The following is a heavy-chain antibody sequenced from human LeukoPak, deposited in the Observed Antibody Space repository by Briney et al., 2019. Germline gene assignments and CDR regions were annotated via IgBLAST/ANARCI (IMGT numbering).Heavy chain of an antibody. CDR1: GGSISSGGYY. V-gene: IGHV4-31*03. J-gene: IGHJ4*02. D-gene: IGHD3-10*01. CDR2: IYYSGST. CDR3: ASLWFGEYYFDY. Sequence: PSETLSLTCTVSGGSISSGGYYWSWIRQHPGKGLEWIGYIYYSGSTYYNPSLKSRVTISVDTSKNQFSLKLSSVTAADTAVYYCASLWFGEYYFDYWGQGTLVTVSS.